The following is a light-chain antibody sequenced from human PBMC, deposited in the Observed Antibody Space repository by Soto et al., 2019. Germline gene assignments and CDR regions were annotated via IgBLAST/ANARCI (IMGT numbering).Light chain of an antibody. V-gene: IGLV2-11*01. Sequence: QSALTQPRSVSGSPGQSVTISCTGTSSDVGDYDYVSWYQQHPGKAPKLIIYDVSKRPSGVPDRFSGSKSGNTASLTISGLKAEDEADYYCCSYAGTYNPYVFGTGTKLTVL. J-gene: IGLJ1*01. CDR2: DVS. CDR3: CSYAGTYNPYV. CDR1: SSDVGDYDY.